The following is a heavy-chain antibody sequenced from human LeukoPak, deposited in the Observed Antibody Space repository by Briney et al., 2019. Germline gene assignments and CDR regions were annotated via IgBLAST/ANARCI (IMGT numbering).Heavy chain of an antibody. CDR2: INPNSGGT. J-gene: IGHJ4*02. CDR3: ARGGYVGATIVLYYFDY. D-gene: IGHD1-26*01. CDR1: GYTFTGYY. V-gene: IGHV1-2*02. Sequence: ASVEVSCKASGYTFTGYYMHWVRQAPGQGLEWMGWINPNSGGTNYAQKFQGRVTMTRDTSISTAYMELSRLRSDDTAVYYCARGGYVGATIVLYYFDYWGQGTLVTVSS.